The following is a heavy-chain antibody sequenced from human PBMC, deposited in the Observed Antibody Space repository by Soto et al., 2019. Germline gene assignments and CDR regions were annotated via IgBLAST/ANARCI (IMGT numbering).Heavy chain of an antibody. Sequence: GGALRLSSAASGFTLSSNDMSWVPLAPGKRLEWVSVIYSGGSTYYADSVKGRFTISRDKSKNTLYLQMHSLRAEDTAVYYCERGSYYYCSGSAKHTDAFDIWGQGTMVTVSS. CDR1: GFTLSSND. CDR3: ERGSYYYCSGSAKHTDAFDI. J-gene: IGHJ3*02. CDR2: IYSGGST. D-gene: IGHD3-10*01. V-gene: IGHV3-66*01.